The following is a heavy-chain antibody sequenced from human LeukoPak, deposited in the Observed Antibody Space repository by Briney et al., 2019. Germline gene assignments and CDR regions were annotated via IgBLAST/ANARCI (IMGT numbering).Heavy chain of an antibody. Sequence: PSATLSLTCTLYGGSFSGYYWSWIRQPPGKGLEWIGEINHSGSTNYNPSLKSRVTISVDTSKNQFSLKLSSVTAADTAVYYCARGPGGDYWGQGTLVTVSS. D-gene: IGHD4-23*01. V-gene: IGHV4-34*01. CDR1: GGSFSGYY. J-gene: IGHJ4*02. CDR3: ARGPGGDY. CDR2: INHSGST.